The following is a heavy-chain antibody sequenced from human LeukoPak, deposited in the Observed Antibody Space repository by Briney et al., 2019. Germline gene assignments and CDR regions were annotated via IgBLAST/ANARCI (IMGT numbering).Heavy chain of an antibody. CDR2: ISYDGSNK. CDR3: ARDPSEKQLPFDY. V-gene: IGHV3-30*04. CDR1: GFTFSSYA. D-gene: IGHD6-6*01. J-gene: IGHJ4*02. Sequence: GGSLRLSCAASGFTFSSYAMHWVRQAPGKGLEWVAAISYDGSNKYYADSVKGRFTISRDNSKNTLYLQMNSLRAEDTAVYYCARDPSEKQLPFDYWGQGTLVTVSS.